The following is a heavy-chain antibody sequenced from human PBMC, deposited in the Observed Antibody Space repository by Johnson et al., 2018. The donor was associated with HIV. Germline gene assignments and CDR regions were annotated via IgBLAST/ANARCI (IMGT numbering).Heavy chain of an antibody. V-gene: IGHV3-30-3*01. J-gene: IGHJ3*02. D-gene: IGHD6-19*01. Sequence: QVQLVESGGGVVQPGRSLRLSCAASGSTFSSYAMHWVRQAPGKGLEWVAVISYDGNNKDYADSVKGRFTISRDNSKNTLFLLMSSLRADDTAVYYCARVRRSGWFDNDAFDIWGQGTMVTVSS. CDR2: ISYDGNNK. CDR1: GSTFSSYA. CDR3: ARVRRSGWFDNDAFDI.